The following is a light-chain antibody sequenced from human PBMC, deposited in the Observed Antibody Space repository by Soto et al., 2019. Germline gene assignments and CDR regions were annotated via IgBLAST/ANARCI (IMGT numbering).Light chain of an antibody. V-gene: IGKV3-20*01. CDR1: QSVSSSN. CDR2: GAS. CDR3: QQYGSSPVS. Sequence: EIVLTQSPGTLSLSPGERATLSCRASQSVSSSNLAWYQQKPGQAPSLVMYGASSRATGIPDRVSGSGSGTDFTRTISRLEPEDFAIYYGQQYGSSPVSFGQGTKLEIK. J-gene: IGKJ2*03.